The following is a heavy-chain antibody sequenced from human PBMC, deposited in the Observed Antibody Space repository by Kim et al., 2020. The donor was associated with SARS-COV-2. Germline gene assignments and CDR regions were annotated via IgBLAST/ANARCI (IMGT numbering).Heavy chain of an antibody. CDR3: ARIIRRHGITMVRGVIANYYFDY. CDR1: GGSISSYY. Sequence: SETLSLTCTVSGGSISSYYWSWIRQPPGKGLEWIGYIYYSGSTNYNPSLKSRVTISVDTSKNQFSLKLSSATAADTAVYYCARIIRRHGITMVRGVIANYYFDYWGQGTLVTVSS. D-gene: IGHD3-10*01. J-gene: IGHJ4*02. CDR2: IYYSGST. V-gene: IGHV4-59*01.